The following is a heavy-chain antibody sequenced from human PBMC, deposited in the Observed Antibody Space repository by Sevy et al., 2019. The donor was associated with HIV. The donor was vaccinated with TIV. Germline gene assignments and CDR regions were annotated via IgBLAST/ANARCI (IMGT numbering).Heavy chain of an antibody. V-gene: IGHV3-30*04. D-gene: IGHD2-2*01. CDR2: ISFDGRNK. CDR3: ARDGAHEDCSSTSCPFDP. Sequence: GGSLRLSCAASGFTFSSYAMHWVRQAPGKGLEWVTIISFDGRNKYYADSVKGRFTISRDNSKKMLYLQMNSLRAEDTAVYYCARDGAHEDCSSTSCPFDPWGQGTLVTVSS. CDR1: GFTFSSYA. J-gene: IGHJ5*02.